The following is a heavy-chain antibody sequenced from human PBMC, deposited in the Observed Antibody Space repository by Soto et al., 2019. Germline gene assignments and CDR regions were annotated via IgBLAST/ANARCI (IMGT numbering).Heavy chain of an antibody. D-gene: IGHD3-16*02. CDR1: GGSISSGDYY. CDR3: ARVMITFGGVIARPFDY. J-gene: IGHJ4*02. V-gene: IGHV4-30-4*01. Sequence: QVQLQESGPGLVKPSQTLSLTCTVSGGSISSGDYYWSWIRQPPGKGLEWIGYIYYSGSTYYNPSLKSRVTISVYTSKNQFSLKLSSVTAADTAVYYCARVMITFGGVIARPFDYWGQGTLVTVSS. CDR2: IYYSGST.